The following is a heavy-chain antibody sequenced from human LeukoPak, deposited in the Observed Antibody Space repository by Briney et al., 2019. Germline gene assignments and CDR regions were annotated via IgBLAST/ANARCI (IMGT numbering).Heavy chain of an antibody. V-gene: IGHV4-34*01. D-gene: IGHD6-13*01. Sequence: SETLSLTCAVSGGSFSGYYWSWIRQPPGKGLEWIGEINHSGSTNYNPSLKSRVTISVDTSKNQFSLKLSSVTAADTAVYYCARSWYPSLYDYWGQGTLVTVSS. CDR3: ARSWYPSLYDY. J-gene: IGHJ4*02. CDR2: INHSGST. CDR1: GGSFSGYY.